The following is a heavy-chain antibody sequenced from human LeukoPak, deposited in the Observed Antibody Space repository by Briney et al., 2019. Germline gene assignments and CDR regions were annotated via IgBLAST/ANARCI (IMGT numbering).Heavy chain of an antibody. J-gene: IGHJ4*02. D-gene: IGHD1-26*01. CDR3: ARGGTYYPCIDY. V-gene: IGHV1-18*01. CDR1: GYTFTTSH. Sequence: ASVRVSCKASGYTFTTSHINWVRRAPGQGLEWMGWVSAYNGKTSYAQKFQGRVTMTTDSSTNTAYMDLTSLRSDDTAVYYCARGGTYYPCIDYWGQGTQVTVSS. CDR2: VSAYNGKT.